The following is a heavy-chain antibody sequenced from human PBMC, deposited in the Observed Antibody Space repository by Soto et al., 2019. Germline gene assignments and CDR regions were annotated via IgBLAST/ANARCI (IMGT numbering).Heavy chain of an antibody. J-gene: IGHJ5*02. Sequence: APVKVSCKTSGGTFNTYPISWVRQAPGQGLEWMGIINPSGGSTSYAQKFQGRVTMTRDTSTSTVYMELSSLRSEDTSVYYCARDLGYDILTGPNWFDPWGQGTLVTVSS. CDR2: INPSGGST. D-gene: IGHD3-9*01. CDR1: GGTFNTYP. V-gene: IGHV1-46*02. CDR3: ARDLGYDILTGPNWFDP.